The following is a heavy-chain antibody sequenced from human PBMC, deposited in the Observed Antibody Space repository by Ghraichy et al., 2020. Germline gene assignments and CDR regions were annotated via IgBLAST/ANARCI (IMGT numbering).Heavy chain of an antibody. CDR1: GGSISSYY. J-gene: IGHJ6*02. Sequence: SETLSLTCTVSGGSISSYYWSRIRQPPGKGLEWIGYIYYSGSTNYNPSLKSRVTISVDTSKNQFSLKLSSVTAADTAVYYCAGTVDTAMENYYYGMDVWGQGTTVTVSS. CDR3: AGTVDTAMENYYYGMDV. CDR2: IYYSGST. V-gene: IGHV4-59*01. D-gene: IGHD5-18*01.